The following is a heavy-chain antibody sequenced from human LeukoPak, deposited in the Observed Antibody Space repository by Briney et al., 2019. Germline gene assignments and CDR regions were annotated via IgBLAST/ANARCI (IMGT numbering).Heavy chain of an antibody. V-gene: IGHV3-23*01. J-gene: IGHJ4*02. D-gene: IGHD1-1*01. CDR1: GFTFSTFA. CDR2: IFPSGGEI. CDR3: AGPRGNWYIFDY. Sequence: HPGGSLRLSCAASGFTFSTFAMIWVRQPPGKGLEWVSSIFPSGGEIHYADSVRGRFTISRDNSKSTLSLQMNSLRAEDTAVYYCAGPRGNWYIFDYWGQGTLVTVSS.